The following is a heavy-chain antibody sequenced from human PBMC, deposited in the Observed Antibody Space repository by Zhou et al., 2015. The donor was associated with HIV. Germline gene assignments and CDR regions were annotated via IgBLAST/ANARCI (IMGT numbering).Heavy chain of an antibody. V-gene: IGHV1-18*01. CDR3: ARDSHFKYYYDSSGYDYFDY. D-gene: IGHD3-22*01. CDR1: GYTFTSYG. J-gene: IGHJ4*02. Sequence: QVQLVQSGAEVKKPGASVKVSCKASGYTFTSYGISWVRQAPGQGLEWMGWISAYNGNTNYAQKLQGRVTMTTDTSTSTAYMELRSLRSDDTAVYYCARDSHFKYYYDSSGYDYFDYVGPGNPGHRLL. CDR2: ISAYNGNT.